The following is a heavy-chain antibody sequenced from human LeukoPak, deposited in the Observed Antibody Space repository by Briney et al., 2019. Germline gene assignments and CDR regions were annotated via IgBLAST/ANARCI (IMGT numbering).Heavy chain of an antibody. J-gene: IGHJ3*02. V-gene: IGHV4-59*01. Sequence: SETLSLTCTVSGDSISSCYWSWIRQPPGKGLEWIGYIYYIGRTNYNPSLKSRVTISVDTAKNQFSLKLSSVTAADTAVYYCARDYAFDIWGQGTMVTVSS. CDR2: IYYIGRT. CDR1: GDSISSCY. CDR3: ARDYAFDI.